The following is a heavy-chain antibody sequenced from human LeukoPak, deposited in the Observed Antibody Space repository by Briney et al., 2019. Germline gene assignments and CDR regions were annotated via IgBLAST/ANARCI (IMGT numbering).Heavy chain of an antibody. J-gene: IGHJ4*02. D-gene: IGHD7-27*01. CDR1: GFTFSSYA. Sequence: GGSLRLSCAASGFTFSSYAMNWVRQAPGKGLEWVSGISPSGGGTYYADSVKGRFTISRDDSKNTLSLQMNSLRVEDTAVYYCAQDLAWGAFDHWGQGTLVTVSS. CDR3: AQDLAWGAFDH. CDR2: ISPSGGGT. V-gene: IGHV3-23*01.